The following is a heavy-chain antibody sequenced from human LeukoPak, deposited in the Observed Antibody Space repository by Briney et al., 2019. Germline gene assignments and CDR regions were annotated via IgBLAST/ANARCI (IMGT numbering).Heavy chain of an antibody. D-gene: IGHD3-3*01. CDR3: ARAGDFSFKD. J-gene: IGHJ4*02. CDR2: INPDESDT. CDR1: GFTFSRYW. Sequence: GGSLRLSCAASGFTFSRYWMHWVRQVPGKGLVWVSLINPDESDTTSADSVKGRFTISRDNAENSLYLQMNSLGAEDTAVYYCARAGDFSFKDWGQGTLVTVSS. V-gene: IGHV3-74*01.